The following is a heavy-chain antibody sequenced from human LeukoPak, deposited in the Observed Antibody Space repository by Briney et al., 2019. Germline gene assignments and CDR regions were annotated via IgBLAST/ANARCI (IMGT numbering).Heavy chain of an antibody. CDR3: ARDGTVTNGPFDY. D-gene: IGHD4-17*01. J-gene: IGHJ4*02. CDR1: GGSISSYY. Sequence: SETLSLTCTVSGGSISSYYWSWIRQPPGKGLEWIGNIYYSGSTNYNPSLKSRVTISVDTSKNQFSLKLSSVTAADTAVHYCARDGTVTNGPFDYWGQGTLVTVSS. V-gene: IGHV4-59*01. CDR2: IYYSGST.